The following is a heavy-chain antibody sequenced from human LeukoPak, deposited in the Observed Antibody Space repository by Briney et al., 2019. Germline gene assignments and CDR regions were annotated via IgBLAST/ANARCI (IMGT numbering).Heavy chain of an antibody. CDR1: GGTFSSYA. V-gene: IGHV1-69*04. Sequence: GASVKVSCKASGGTFSSYAISWVRQAPGQGLEWMGRIIPILGIANYAQKFQGRVTITADKSTSTAYMELSSLRSEDTAVYYCARGGLRVVAVIPYLDYWGQGTLVTVSS. D-gene: IGHD2-15*01. CDR3: ARGGLRVVAVIPYLDY. CDR2: IIPILGIA. J-gene: IGHJ4*02.